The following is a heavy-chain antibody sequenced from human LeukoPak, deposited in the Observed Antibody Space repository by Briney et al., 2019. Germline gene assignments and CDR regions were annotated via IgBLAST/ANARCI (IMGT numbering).Heavy chain of an antibody. V-gene: IGHV2-5*01. CDR2: IYWNDYQ. D-gene: IGHD5-24*01. Sequence: SGPTLVNPTQTLTLTCTFSGFSLSTSGVGVGWIRQPPGKALEWLALIYWNDYQRYSPSLKSRLTITKDTSKNQVVLTMTNMDPVDTATYYCAHMRDDYGILGSVGGVDYWGQGTLVTVSS. J-gene: IGHJ4*02. CDR3: AHMRDDYGILGSVGGVDY. CDR1: GFSLSTSGVG.